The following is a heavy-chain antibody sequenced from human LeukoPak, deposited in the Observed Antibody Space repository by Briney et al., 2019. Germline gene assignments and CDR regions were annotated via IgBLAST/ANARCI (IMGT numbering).Heavy chain of an antibody. J-gene: IGHJ3*02. CDR1: GFSVSRNF. CDR3: TREENGGVYDDGFDI. CDR2: IRNGGVT. D-gene: IGHD5/OR15-5a*01. V-gene: IGHV3-53*01. Sequence: GGSLRLSCAASGFSVSRNFMYWVRQSPGKGLEWVSVIRNGGVTEYAEFAKGRFTISSDKFQNTVYLQMNGVTAEDTAIYYCTREENGGVYDDGFDIWGRGTMVTVSS.